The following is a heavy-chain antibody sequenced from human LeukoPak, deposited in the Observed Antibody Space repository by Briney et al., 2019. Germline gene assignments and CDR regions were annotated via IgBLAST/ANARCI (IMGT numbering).Heavy chain of an antibody. Sequence: GASVKLSCKAFGYTLTSYYMHWVRQTPGQGLEWMGIINPSGGSTNYAQKFQGRVTMTRDMSTRTVYMELSSLRFEDTAVYYCANQEWLRFNLNAFDIWGQGTMVTVSS. D-gene: IGHD5-12*01. CDR3: ANQEWLRFNLNAFDI. J-gene: IGHJ3*02. CDR1: GYTLTSYY. V-gene: IGHV1-46*01. CDR2: INPSGGST.